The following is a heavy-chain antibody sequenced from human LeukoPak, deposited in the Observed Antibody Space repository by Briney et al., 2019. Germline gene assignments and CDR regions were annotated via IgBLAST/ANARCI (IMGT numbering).Heavy chain of an antibody. CDR1: GYSFTSYW. V-gene: IGHV5-51*01. J-gene: IGHJ3*02. CDR3: ASHVYCSSTSCFYDAFDI. D-gene: IGHD2-2*01. CDR2: IYPGDSDT. Sequence: GESLKISCKGSGYSFTSYWIGWVRQMPGKGLEWMGIIYPGDSDTRYSPSFQGQVTISADKSISTAYLQWSSLKASDTAMYYCASHVYCSSTSCFYDAFDIWGQGTMVTVSS.